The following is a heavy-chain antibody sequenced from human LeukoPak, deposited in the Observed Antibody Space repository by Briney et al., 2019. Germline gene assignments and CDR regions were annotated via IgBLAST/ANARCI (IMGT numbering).Heavy chain of an antibody. CDR3: ARDSIPFGVVIRYYYYYMDV. Sequence: GGSLRLSCAASGFTFSSYAMHWVRQAPGKGLEWVAVISYDGSNKYYADSVKGRFTISRDNSKNALYLQMNSLRAEDTAVYYCARDSIPFGVVIRYYYYYMDVWGKGTKVTVSS. J-gene: IGHJ6*03. V-gene: IGHV3-30-3*01. CDR2: ISYDGSNK. CDR1: GFTFSSYA. D-gene: IGHD3-3*01.